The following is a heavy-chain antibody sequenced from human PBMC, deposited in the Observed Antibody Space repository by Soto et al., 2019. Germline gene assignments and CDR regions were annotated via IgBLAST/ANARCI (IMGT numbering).Heavy chain of an antibody. J-gene: IGHJ4*02. D-gene: IGHD1-26*01. CDR3: ARHVMGARGWVDEPL. CDR2: IDPSDSYT. Sequence: EVQLVQAGAEVKKRGESLRISCKGSGYSFTSYWNRWVRQMPGKVLEWMGRIDPSDSYTNYSPSFQGHVTISADKSITTAYLQWSSLKASDTAMYYCARHVMGARGWVDEPLWGQGTLFTFSA. CDR1: GYSFTSYW. V-gene: IGHV5-10-1*01.